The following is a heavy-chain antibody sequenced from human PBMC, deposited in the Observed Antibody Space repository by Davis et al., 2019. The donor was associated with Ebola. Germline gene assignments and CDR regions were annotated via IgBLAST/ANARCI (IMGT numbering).Heavy chain of an antibody. CDR1: GFTFSAYY. D-gene: IGHD3-16*01. J-gene: IGHJ6*02. V-gene: IGHV3-11*01. CDR3: ARVPAYPAYYGMDV. Sequence: GGSLRLSCAASGFTFSAYYMSWIRQAPGKGLEWVSYISSSGSTIYYADSVKGRFTISRDNAKNSLYLQMNSLRAEDTAVYYCARVPAYPAYYGMDVWGQGTTVTVSS. CDR2: ISSSGSTI.